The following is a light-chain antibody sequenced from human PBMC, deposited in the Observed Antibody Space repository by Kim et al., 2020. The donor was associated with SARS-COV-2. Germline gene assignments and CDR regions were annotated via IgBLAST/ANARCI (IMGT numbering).Light chain of an antibody. V-gene: IGKV1-33*01. Sequence: DIQMTQSPSSLSASVGDRVTITCQASQDISNYLNWYQQKPGKAPKLLIYDASNLETGVPSRFSGSGSGTDFTFTINSLQPEDIATYYCQQYDNLPTFGQGTKVDIK. CDR1: QDISNY. CDR2: DAS. J-gene: IGKJ1*01. CDR3: QQYDNLPT.